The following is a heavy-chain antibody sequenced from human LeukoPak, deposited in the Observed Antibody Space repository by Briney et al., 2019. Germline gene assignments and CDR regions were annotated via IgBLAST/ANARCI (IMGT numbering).Heavy chain of an antibody. CDR2: INHSGST. CDR3: ARQVATQGTWFDP. CDR1: GGSFSGYY. J-gene: IGHJ5*02. D-gene: IGHD5-12*01. Sequence: SETLSLTCAVYGGSFSGYYWSWIRQPPGKGLEWIGEINHSGSTYYNPSLKSRVTISVDTSKNQFSLKLSSVAAADTAVYYCARQVATQGTWFDPWGQGTLVTVSS. V-gene: IGHV4-34*01.